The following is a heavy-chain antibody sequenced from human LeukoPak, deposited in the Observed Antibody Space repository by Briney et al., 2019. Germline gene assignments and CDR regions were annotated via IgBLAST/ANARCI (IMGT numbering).Heavy chain of an antibody. D-gene: IGHD1-26*01. V-gene: IGHV4-39*01. CDR1: GGSISSSNYC. Sequence: SETLSLTCTVSGGSISSSNYCWGWIRQPPGKGLEWIGSIYYSGSTYYNSSLKSRVTISIDTSKNQVSLNLTSMTAADTAVYYCAKSGGYGLIDYWGQGTLVTVSS. CDR3: AKSGGYGLIDY. CDR2: IYYSGST. J-gene: IGHJ4*01.